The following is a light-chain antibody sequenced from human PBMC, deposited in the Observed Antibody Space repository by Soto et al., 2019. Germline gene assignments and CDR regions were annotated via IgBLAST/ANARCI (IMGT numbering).Light chain of an antibody. Sequence: QSVLTQPASVSGSPGQSITISCTGTSSDVGGYNYVSWYQQHPGKAPKLMIYDVSNRPSGVSYRFSGSKSGNTASLTISGLQAEDEAAYYCSSYTSSGTYVFGARTKVTV. CDR3: SSYTSSGTYV. CDR1: SSDVGGYNY. V-gene: IGLV2-14*01. J-gene: IGLJ1*01. CDR2: DVS.